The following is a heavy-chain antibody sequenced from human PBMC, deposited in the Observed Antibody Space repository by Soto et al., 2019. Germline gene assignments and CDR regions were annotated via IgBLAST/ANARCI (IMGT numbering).Heavy chain of an antibody. Sequence: GGSLRLSCAASGFTFSSYEMNWVRQAPGKGLEWVSYISSSGSTIYYADSVKGRFTISRDNAKNSLYLQMNSLRAEDTAVYYCARDGGIAAAGTGDYWGQGTLVTVSS. J-gene: IGHJ4*02. CDR2: ISSSGSTI. V-gene: IGHV3-48*03. CDR3: ARDGGIAAAGTGDY. CDR1: GFTFSSYE. D-gene: IGHD6-13*01.